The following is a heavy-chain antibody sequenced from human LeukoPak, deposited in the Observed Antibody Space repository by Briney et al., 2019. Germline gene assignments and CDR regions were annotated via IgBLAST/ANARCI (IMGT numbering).Heavy chain of an antibody. D-gene: IGHD3-9*01. J-gene: IGHJ5*02. Sequence: SETLSLTCTVSGGSISSGGYYWSWIRQHPGKGLEWIGYIYYSGSTYYNPSLKSRVTISVDTSKNQFSLKLSSVTAADTAVYYCASLYYDILTGPTRNNWFDPWGQGTLVTVSS. CDR2: IYYSGST. CDR1: GGSISSGGYY. CDR3: ASLYYDILTGPTRNNWFDP. V-gene: IGHV4-31*03.